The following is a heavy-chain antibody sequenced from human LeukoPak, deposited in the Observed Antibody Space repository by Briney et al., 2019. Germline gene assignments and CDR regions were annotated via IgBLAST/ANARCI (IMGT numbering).Heavy chain of an antibody. V-gene: IGHV4-30-2*01. J-gene: IGHJ4*02. Sequence: SETLSLTCTVSGGSISSGGYYWSWIRQPPGKGLEWIGYIYHSGSTYYNPSLKSRVTISVDRSKNQFSLKLSSVTAADTAVYYCARGPSIAATFDYWGQGTLVTVSS. D-gene: IGHD6-6*01. CDR2: IYHSGST. CDR3: ARGPSIAATFDY. CDR1: GGSISSGGYY.